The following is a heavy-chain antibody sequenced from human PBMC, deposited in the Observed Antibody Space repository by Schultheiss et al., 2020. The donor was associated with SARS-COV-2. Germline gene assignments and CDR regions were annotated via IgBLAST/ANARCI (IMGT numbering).Heavy chain of an antibody. CDR1: GFTFSSYA. J-gene: IGHJ4*02. D-gene: IGHD3-16*01. Sequence: GESLKISCAASGFTFSSYAMSWVRQAPGKGLEWVSAISGSGGSTYYADSVKGRFTISRDNSKNTLYLQMNSLRAEDTAVYYCAKTRNYAPDYWGQGTLVTVSS. CDR2: ISGSGGST. V-gene: IGHV3-23*01. CDR3: AKTRNYAPDY.